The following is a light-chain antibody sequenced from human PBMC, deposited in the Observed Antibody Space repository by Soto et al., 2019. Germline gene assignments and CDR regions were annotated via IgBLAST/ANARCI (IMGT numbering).Light chain of an antibody. J-gene: IGKJ2*01. CDR3: LQDHDYPYT. V-gene: IGKV1-6*01. CDR2: AAS. CDR1: QGIRND. Sequence: AIQMTQSPSSLSASVGDRVTITCRASQGIRNDLGWYQQKPGKAPKLLIYAASSLQSGVPSRFSGSGSGTDFILTISSLQPEDFATYYCLQDHDYPYTFGQGTKLEIE.